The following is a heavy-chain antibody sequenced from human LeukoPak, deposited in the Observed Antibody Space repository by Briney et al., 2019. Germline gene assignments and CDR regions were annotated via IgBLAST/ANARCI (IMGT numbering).Heavy chain of an antibody. CDR3: AREYTMVRGLYYYYYMDV. J-gene: IGHJ6*03. V-gene: IGHV4-59*01. Sequence: KSSETLSLTCTVSGGSISSYYWSWIRQPPGKGLEWIGYIYYSGSTNYNPSLKSRVTISVDTSKNQFSLKLSSVTAADTAVYYCAREYTMVRGLYYYYYMDVWGKGTTVTVSS. D-gene: IGHD3-10*01. CDR2: IYYSGST. CDR1: GGSISSYY.